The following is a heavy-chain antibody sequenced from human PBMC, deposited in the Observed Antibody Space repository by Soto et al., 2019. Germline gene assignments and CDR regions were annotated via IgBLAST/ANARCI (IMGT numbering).Heavy chain of an antibody. Sequence: HPGGSLRLSCAASGFTFSSYGMHWVRQAPGKGLEWVAVISYDGSNKYYADSVKGRFTISRDNSKNTLYLQMNSLRAEDTAVYYCAKDRTAMVTNPSYYYYGMDVWGPGTTVTVSS. CDR1: GFTFSSYG. D-gene: IGHD5-18*01. CDR3: AKDRTAMVTNPSYYYYGMDV. V-gene: IGHV3-30*18. CDR2: ISYDGSNK. J-gene: IGHJ6*02.